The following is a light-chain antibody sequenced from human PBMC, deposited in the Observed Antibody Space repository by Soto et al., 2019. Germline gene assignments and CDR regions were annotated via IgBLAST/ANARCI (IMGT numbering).Light chain of an antibody. J-gene: IGKJ4*01. Sequence: EIVMTQSPATLSVSPGERATLSCRASQSVSRNLAWYQQKPGQAPRLLIYGASTRATGIPARFSGSGAGTEFTLTISSLLSEDFAVYYCQQYNNRAPLTFGGGTKLEIK. CDR3: QQYNNRAPLT. V-gene: IGKV3-15*01. CDR1: QSVSRN. CDR2: GAS.